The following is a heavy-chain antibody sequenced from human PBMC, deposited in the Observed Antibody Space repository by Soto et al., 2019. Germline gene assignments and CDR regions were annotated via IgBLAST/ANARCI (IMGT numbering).Heavy chain of an antibody. CDR1: GFTFSSYV. V-gene: IGHV3-64*01. Sequence: EVPLVESGGGLVQPGGSLRLSCAASGFTFSSYVMHWVRQAPGKGLEYVSAISTDGSRTYYGNSVKGRFTISRDKSKNTLYLQMGSLRAEDMAVYYCARELAAKVVGDDGFDIWGQGTMVTVSS. CDR3: ARELAAKVVGDDGFDI. J-gene: IGHJ3*02. CDR2: ISTDGSRT. D-gene: IGHD3-22*01.